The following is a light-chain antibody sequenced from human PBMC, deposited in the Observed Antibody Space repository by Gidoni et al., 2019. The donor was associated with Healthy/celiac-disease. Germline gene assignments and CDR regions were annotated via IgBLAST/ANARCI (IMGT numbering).Light chain of an antibody. J-gene: IGLJ3*02. Sequence: QPVLPQSFSASASLGSSVELTCTLSSGHSSYIIAWHQQQPGKAPRYLMKLEGSGSYNKGSGVPDRFSGSSSGADRYLTISNLQSEDEADYYCETWDSNPWVFGGGTKLTVL. CDR2: LEGSGSY. CDR3: ETWDSNPWV. V-gene: IGLV4-60*03. CDR1: SGHSSYI.